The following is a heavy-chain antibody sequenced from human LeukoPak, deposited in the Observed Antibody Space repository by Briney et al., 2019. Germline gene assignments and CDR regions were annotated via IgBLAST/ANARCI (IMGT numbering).Heavy chain of an antibody. V-gene: IGHV3-7*01. D-gene: IGHD4-17*01. CDR3: ARGYGDYASYGMDV. J-gene: IGHJ6*02. CDR2: IEPDGSGK. CDR1: GFSFRDYW. Sequence: GGSLRLSCAASGFSFRDYWMSWVRQAPGKGLEWVADIEPDGSGKTYVDSVKGRFTISRDNAQQSLYLQMDTLTAEDTAVYYCARGYGDYASYGMDVWGQGTTVTVSS.